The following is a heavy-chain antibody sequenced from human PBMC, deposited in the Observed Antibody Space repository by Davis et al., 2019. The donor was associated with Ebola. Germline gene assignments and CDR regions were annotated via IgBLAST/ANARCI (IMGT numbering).Heavy chain of an antibody. Sequence: AASVKVSCKASGYTFSNYAIHWVRQAPGQRLEWMGWINAGNGNTKYSQKFQARVTIIRDTSASTAYMELSSLRSEDTAVYYCASPREGWCDYWGQGTLVTVSS. CDR1: GYTFSNYA. CDR2: INAGNGNT. J-gene: IGHJ4*02. D-gene: IGHD2-21*01. CDR3: ASPREGWCDY. V-gene: IGHV1-3*01.